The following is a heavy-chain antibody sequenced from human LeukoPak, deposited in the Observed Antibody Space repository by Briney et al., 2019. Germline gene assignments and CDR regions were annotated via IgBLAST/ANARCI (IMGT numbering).Heavy chain of an antibody. CDR3: ARGVVVVPAAATHFDY. CDR1: GDSVSSNSAA. J-gene: IGHJ4*02. V-gene: IGHV6-1*01. Sequence: SQTLSLTCAISGDSVSSNSAAWNWIRQSPSRGLEWLGRTYYRSKWYNDYAESVKSRITINPDTSKNQFSLQLNSVTPEDTAVYYCARGVVVVPAAATHFDYWGQGTLVTVSS. D-gene: IGHD2-2*01. CDR2: TYYRSKWYN.